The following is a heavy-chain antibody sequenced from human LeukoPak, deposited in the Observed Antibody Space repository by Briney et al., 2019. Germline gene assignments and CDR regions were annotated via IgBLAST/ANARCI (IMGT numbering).Heavy chain of an antibody. CDR2: IIPIFGTA. CDR3: ARGGYSGTEKPNDY. V-gene: IGHV1-69*06. J-gene: IGHJ4*02. CDR1: GYTFTSYA. Sequence: GASVKVSCKASGYTFTSYAISWVRQAPGQGLEWMGGIIPIFGTANYAQKFQGRVTITADKSTNTAYMELSSLRSDDTAVYYCARGGYSGTEKPNDYWGQGTLVTVSS. D-gene: IGHD1-26*01.